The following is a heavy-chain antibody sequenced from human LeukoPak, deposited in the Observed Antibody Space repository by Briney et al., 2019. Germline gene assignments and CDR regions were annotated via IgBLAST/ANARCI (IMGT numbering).Heavy chain of an antibody. D-gene: IGHD6-13*01. CDR1: GFTFNSYA. CDR2: ISSSSSTI. CDR3: ASVIAAGTKTRRSNGMDV. Sequence: GGSLRLSCAASGFTFNSYAMSWVRQAPGKGLEWVSYISSSSSTIYYADSVKGRFTISRDNAKNSLYLQMNSLRAEDTAVYYCASVIAAGTKTRRSNGMDVWGQGTTVTVSS. J-gene: IGHJ6*02. V-gene: IGHV3-48*04.